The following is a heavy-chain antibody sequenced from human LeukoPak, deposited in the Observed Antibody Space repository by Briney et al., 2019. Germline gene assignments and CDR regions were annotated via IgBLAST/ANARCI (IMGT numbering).Heavy chain of an antibody. V-gene: IGHV3-30*18. D-gene: IGHD6-13*01. Sequence: PGGSLRLSCAAPGFTFSSYGMHWVRQAPGKGLEWVAVISYDGSNKYYADSVKGGYTISRDNSKNTLYLQMNSLRAEDTAVYYCANSGDSSWWRVAGDYWGQGTLVTVSS. CDR1: GFTFSSYG. CDR3: ANSGDSSWWRVAGDY. J-gene: IGHJ4*02. CDR2: ISYDGSNK.